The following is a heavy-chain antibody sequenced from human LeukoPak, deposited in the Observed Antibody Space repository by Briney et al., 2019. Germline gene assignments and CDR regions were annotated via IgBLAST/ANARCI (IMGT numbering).Heavy chain of an antibody. J-gene: IGHJ4*02. CDR1: GFTFSSYA. D-gene: IGHD1-26*01. CDR3: ANEAPFSGSYAFDY. Sequence: GGSLRLSCAASGFTFSSYAMSWVRQAPGKGLEWASGISGIGDSTYYADSVKGRFTISRDNSKNTLYLQMNSLRAEDTAVYYCANEAPFSGSYAFDYWGQGTLVTVSS. V-gene: IGHV3-23*01. CDR2: ISGIGDST.